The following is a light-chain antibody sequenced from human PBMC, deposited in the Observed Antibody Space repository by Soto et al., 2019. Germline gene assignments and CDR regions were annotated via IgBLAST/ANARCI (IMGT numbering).Light chain of an antibody. V-gene: IGKV1-39*01. CDR3: RKYYNAPFT. Sequence: ASQSINRYLNWYQQKPGKAPKVLIYKASSLESGVPSMFSGSGSGTGFARAIGILQPEVFGTFYCRKYYNAPFTFGGGTKVDIK. CDR2: KAS. J-gene: IGKJ4*01. CDR1: QSINRY.